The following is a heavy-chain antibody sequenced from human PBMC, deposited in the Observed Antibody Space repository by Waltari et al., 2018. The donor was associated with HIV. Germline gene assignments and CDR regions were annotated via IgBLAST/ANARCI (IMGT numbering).Heavy chain of an antibody. CDR1: GFTFSSDS. CDR2: ISSSSSYI. J-gene: IGHJ4*02. Sequence: EVQLVESGGGLVKPGGSLSLSCSASGFTFSSDSMNWVRLAPGKGLEWVSSISSSSSYIYYADSVKGRFTISRDNAKNSLYLQINSLRAEDTAVYYCARLSREMFDYWGQGTLVTVSS. D-gene: IGHD3-16*02. CDR3: ARLSREMFDY. V-gene: IGHV3-21*01.